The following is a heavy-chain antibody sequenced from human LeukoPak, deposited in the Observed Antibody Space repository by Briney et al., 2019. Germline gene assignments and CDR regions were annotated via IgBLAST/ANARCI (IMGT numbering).Heavy chain of an antibody. V-gene: IGHV1-46*01. CDR2: INPSGGST. D-gene: IGHD3-22*01. J-gene: IGHJ4*02. Sequence: ASVKVSCKASGYTFTSYYMHWVRQAPGQGLEWMGIINPSGGSTSYAQKFQGRVTMTRDMSTSTVYMELRSLRSDDTAVYYCARDWEYYYDSSAKGGDYWGQGTLVTVSS. CDR1: GYTFTSYY. CDR3: ARDWEYYYDSSAKGGDY.